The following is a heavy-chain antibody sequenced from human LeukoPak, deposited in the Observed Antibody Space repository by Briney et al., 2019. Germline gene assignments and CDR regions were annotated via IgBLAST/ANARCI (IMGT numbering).Heavy chain of an antibody. V-gene: IGHV3-53*04. CDR3: ARSAARLRYYYAMDV. D-gene: IGHD6-6*01. CDR2: IYSGDSGVST. CDR1: GFSVSNTY. J-gene: IGHJ6*02. Sequence: GGSLRLSCAASGFSVSNTYMSWVRQAPGKGLEWVSDIYSGDSGVSTYCADSVKVRFTISRHNSKNTLYLQMSSLRAEDTAVYFCARSAARLRYYYAMDVWGQGTTVTVCS.